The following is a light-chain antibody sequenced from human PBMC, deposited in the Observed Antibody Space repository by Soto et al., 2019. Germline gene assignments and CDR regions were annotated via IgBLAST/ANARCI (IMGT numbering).Light chain of an antibody. J-gene: IGKJ4*01. CDR1: QVISKY. Sequence: IQLTQSPSSLSASVGDSVTITCRASQVISKYLAWYQQKPGTAPKLLIYLASTLQGGVPSRFSGSGSGTDFSLTISSLQPEDVATYYCQYLNSFPLTFGGGTKVESK. CDR3: QYLNSFPLT. V-gene: IGKV1-9*01. CDR2: LAS.